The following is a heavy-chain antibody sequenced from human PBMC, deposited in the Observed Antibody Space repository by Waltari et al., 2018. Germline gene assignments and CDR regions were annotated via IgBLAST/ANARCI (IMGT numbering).Heavy chain of an antibody. CDR2: ISYNEKNI. D-gene: IGHD3-22*01. CDR1: DVPFSSYA. Sequence: QVQLVESGGGVVQPGRSLRVSCAASDVPFSSYAMHWVRQAPGKGLEWVAVISYNEKNIYYVDSVKGRFTISRDNSKKMLYLQMNSLTSEDTAVYYCARDYCDRTNCHGMDVWGQGTTVTVSS. J-gene: IGHJ6*02. V-gene: IGHV3-30*04. CDR3: ARDYCDRTNCHGMDV.